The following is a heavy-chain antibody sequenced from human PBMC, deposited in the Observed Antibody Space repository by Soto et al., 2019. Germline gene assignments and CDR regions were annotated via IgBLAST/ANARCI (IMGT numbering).Heavy chain of an antibody. CDR3: ARDKRDLRFLEWSYYFDY. CDR2: IWYDGSNK. Sequence: GGSLRLSCAASGFTFSSYGMHWVRQAPGKGLEWVAVIWYDGSNKYYADSVKGRFTISRDNSKNTLYLQLNSLRAEGTAVYYCARDKRDLRFLEWSYYFDYWGQGTLVTVSS. V-gene: IGHV3-33*01. J-gene: IGHJ4*02. CDR1: GFTFSSYG. D-gene: IGHD3-3*01.